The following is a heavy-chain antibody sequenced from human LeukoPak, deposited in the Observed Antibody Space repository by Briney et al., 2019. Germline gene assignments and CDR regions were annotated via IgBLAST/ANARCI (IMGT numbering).Heavy chain of an antibody. CDR2: ISPTGGSA. D-gene: IGHD5-24*01. V-gene: IGHV1-69*05. CDR1: GGTFSSYA. Sequence: ASVKVSCKASGGTFSSYAISWVRQAPGQGLEWGGLISPTGGSAASAQKFQGRVTLTRDMSTSTDYLELSSLRSEDTAVYYCARDDSVRDEAWWFYPWGQGTPVTVSS. J-gene: IGHJ5*02. CDR3: ARDDSVRDEAWWFYP.